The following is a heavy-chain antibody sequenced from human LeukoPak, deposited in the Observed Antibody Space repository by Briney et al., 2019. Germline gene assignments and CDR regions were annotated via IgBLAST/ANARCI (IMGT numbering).Heavy chain of an antibody. D-gene: IGHD6-13*01. J-gene: IGHJ6*02. CDR3: ARRGYSSQARYGMDV. V-gene: IGHV4-59*08. Sequence: PSETLSLTCTVSGGSISSYYWSWIRQPPGKGLEWIGYIYYSGSTNYNPSLKSRVTISVDTSKNQFSLKLSSVTAADTAVYYCARRGYSSQARYGMDVWGQGTTVTVSS. CDR1: GGSISSYY. CDR2: IYYSGST.